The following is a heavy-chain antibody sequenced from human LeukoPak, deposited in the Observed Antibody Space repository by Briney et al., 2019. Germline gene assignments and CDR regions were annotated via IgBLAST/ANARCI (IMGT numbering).Heavy chain of an antibody. Sequence: SETLSLTCAVYGGSFSGYYWSWIRQPPGKGLEWIGEINHSGSTNYNPPLKSRVTISVDTSKNQFSLKLSSVTAADTAVYYCARALRGYSYGYDTFDYWGQGTLVTVSS. CDR1: GGSFSGYY. D-gene: IGHD5-18*01. J-gene: IGHJ4*02. CDR3: ARALRGYSYGYDTFDY. V-gene: IGHV4-34*01. CDR2: INHSGST.